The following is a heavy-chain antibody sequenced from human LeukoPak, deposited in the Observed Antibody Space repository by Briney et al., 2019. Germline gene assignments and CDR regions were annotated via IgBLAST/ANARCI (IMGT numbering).Heavy chain of an antibody. CDR2: MNPNSGNT. CDR3: ARAAVATRRGSWFDP. CDR1: GYTLTNDD. Sequence: ASVKVSCKASGYTLTNDDINWVRQATGQGLEWMGWMNPNSGNTGYAQKFQGRVTMTRNTSISTAYMELSSLRSEDTAVYYCARAAVATRRGSWFDPWGQGTLVTVSS. J-gene: IGHJ5*02. D-gene: IGHD5-12*01. V-gene: IGHV1-8*01.